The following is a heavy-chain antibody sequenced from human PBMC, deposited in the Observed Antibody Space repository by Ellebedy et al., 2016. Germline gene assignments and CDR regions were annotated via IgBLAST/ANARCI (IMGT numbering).Heavy chain of an antibody. CDR3: ARDVSLYSSSPSFDS. Sequence: GSLRLSXTVSGGSVDTYYWTWIRQSPGKGLDWIGYVFYGGSTQYNPSLRSRVTISLDTSKNQFSLRVTSVAAADTAVYYCARDVSLYSSSPSFDSWGQGTLVTVSS. CDR1: GGSVDTYY. D-gene: IGHD6-6*01. CDR2: VFYGGST. V-gene: IGHV4-59*02. J-gene: IGHJ4*02.